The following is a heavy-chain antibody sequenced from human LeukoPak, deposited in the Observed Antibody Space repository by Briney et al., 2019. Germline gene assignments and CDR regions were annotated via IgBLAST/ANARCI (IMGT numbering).Heavy chain of an antibody. CDR3: ARFAVHRRLTVAGQFGLDY. CDR1: GYTFTKYA. CDR2: INSSGGST. V-gene: IGHV1-46*01. J-gene: IGHJ4*02. Sequence: ASVRVSCKASGYTFTKYAMNWVRQAPGQGLEWMGIINSSGGSTNYAQKFQGRVTMTRDTSTSTVYMELSSLRSEDTAVYYCARFAVHRRLTVAGQFGLDYCGQGTLVTVSS. D-gene: IGHD6-19*01.